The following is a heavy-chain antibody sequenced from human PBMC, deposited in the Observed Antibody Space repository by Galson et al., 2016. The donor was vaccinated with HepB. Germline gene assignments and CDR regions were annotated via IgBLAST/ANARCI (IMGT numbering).Heavy chain of an antibody. V-gene: IGHV3-21*01. CDR1: GFTFRPYN. CDR3: AREGGSYGSGSYFLEY. J-gene: IGHJ4*02. Sequence: SLRLSCAASGFTFRPYNMNWVRQAPGKALEWVSSISSGSSYIYYADSVKGRFTISRDNTRNSLYLQMNRLRVEDTAVYYCAREGGSYGSGSYFLEYWGQGVLVTVSS. D-gene: IGHD3-10*01. CDR2: ISSGSSYI.